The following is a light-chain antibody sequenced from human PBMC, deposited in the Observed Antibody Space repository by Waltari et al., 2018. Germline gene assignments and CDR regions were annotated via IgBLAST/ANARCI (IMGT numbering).Light chain of an antibody. V-gene: IGKV1-9*01. CDR3: QQFNSNQWT. CDR1: QCINNY. J-gene: IGKJ1*01. Sequence: SQFTQSPSSLSASVGDRVTIPGRASQCINNYLAWYQQKPGKAPKLLIYAASSLQSGVPSRFSGSGSGTDFTLTISSLQPDDFATYYCQQFNSNQWTFGQGTKVEI. CDR2: AAS.